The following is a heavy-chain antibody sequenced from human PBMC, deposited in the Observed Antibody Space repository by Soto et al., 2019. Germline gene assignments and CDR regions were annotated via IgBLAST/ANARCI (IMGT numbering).Heavy chain of an antibody. J-gene: IGHJ4*02. V-gene: IGHV2-5*02. Sequence: QITLKESDPTLVKPTQTLTLTCSFSGFSLSTRGVGVGWIRQPPGKALEWLALIYWDDDRRYSPSLKSRLTITKDTSKNQVVLTMTNMDPVDTATYYCARSLWFGELLWGQGTLVTVSS. CDR2: IYWDDDR. CDR3: ARSLWFGELL. D-gene: IGHD3-10*01. CDR1: GFSLSTRGVG.